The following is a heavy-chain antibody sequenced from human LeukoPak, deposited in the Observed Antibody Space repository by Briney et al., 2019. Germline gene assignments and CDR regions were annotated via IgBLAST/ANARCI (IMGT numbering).Heavy chain of an antibody. CDR2: IYSGGST. D-gene: IGHD5-12*01. CDR3: ASGPSGYVVGNV. CDR1: GLTVSSNY. J-gene: IGHJ6*02. V-gene: IGHV3-66*01. Sequence: PGGSLRLSCAASGLTVSSNYMSWVRQAPGKGREWVSVIYSGGSTYHADSVKGRFSISRDNSKNTLFLQMNSLRAEDTAVYYCASGPSGYVVGNVWGQGTTVTVSS.